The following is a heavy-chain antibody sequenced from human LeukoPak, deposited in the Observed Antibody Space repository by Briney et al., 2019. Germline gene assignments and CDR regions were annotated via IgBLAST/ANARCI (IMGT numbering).Heavy chain of an antibody. CDR1: GYTFTDYY. V-gene: IGHV1-2*02. J-gene: IGHJ3*02. D-gene: IGHD5-18*01. CDR3: PRRAREYSHDAFDI. CDR2: INPNSRGT. Sequence: ASVKVSCKASGYTFTDYYMHWVRQAPGQGLEWMGWINPNSRGTDSAQKFQGRFSMTRDTSIGTAYMELSRLRSDDTAEYYCPRRAREYSHDAFDIWGQGTMVTVSS.